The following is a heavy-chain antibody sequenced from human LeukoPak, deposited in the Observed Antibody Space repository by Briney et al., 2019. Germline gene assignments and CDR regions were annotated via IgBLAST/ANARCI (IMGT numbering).Heavy chain of an antibody. D-gene: IGHD3-22*01. V-gene: IGHV4-34*01. CDR1: GGSFSGYY. J-gene: IGHJ4*02. CDR2: INHSGST. Sequence: SETLSLTCAVYGGSFSGYYWSWIRQPPGKGLERIGEINHSGSTNYNPSLKSRVTISVDTSKNQFSLKLSSVTAADTAVYYCARDRRYYDSSGYYYRLDYWGQGTLVTVSS. CDR3: ARDRRYYDSSGYYYRLDY.